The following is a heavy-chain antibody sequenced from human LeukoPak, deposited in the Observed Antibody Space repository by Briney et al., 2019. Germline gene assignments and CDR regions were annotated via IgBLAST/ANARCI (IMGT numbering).Heavy chain of an antibody. CDR3: ARAGSGSGWYFDY. D-gene: IGHD6-19*01. V-gene: IGHV1-18*01. Sequence: ASVTVSCKASGYDFTNVGITWVRQAPGQGLEWMGWISPYNGNTRYVQKLQGRVTMNTDTSTSTAYMELRSLRFDDTAVYYCARAGSGSGWYFDYWGQGTLVTVSS. CDR1: GYDFTNVG. CDR2: ISPYNGNT. J-gene: IGHJ4*02.